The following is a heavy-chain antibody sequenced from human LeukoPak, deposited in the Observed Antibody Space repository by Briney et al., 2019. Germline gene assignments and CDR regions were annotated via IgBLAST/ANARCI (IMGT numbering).Heavy chain of an antibody. V-gene: IGHV3-48*03. D-gene: IGHD3-3*01. J-gene: IGHJ4*02. Sequence: GGSLRLSCAASGFSFSSYEMNWVRQAPGKGLEWLSYIGSSGSPIYYADSVKGRFTISRDNAKNSLYLQMNSLRAEDTAVYYCAGGKEIVVTMDGGDYWGQGTLVTVSS. CDR2: IGSSGSPI. CDR3: AGGKEIVVTMDGGDY. CDR1: GFSFSSYE.